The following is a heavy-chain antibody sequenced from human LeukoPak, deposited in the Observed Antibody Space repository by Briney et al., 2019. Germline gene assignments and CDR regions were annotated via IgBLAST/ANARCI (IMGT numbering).Heavy chain of an antibody. CDR3: ARGIAVAGSYGYYYMDV. V-gene: IGHV4-4*02. Sequence: SGTLSLTCAVSGGSISSSNWWSWVRPPPGKGPEWIGEIYHSGSTNYNPSLKSRVTISVDKSKNQFSLKLSSVTAADTAVYYCARGIAVAGSYGYYYMDVWGKGTTVTVSS. CDR2: IYHSGST. D-gene: IGHD6-19*01. J-gene: IGHJ6*03. CDR1: GGSISSSNW.